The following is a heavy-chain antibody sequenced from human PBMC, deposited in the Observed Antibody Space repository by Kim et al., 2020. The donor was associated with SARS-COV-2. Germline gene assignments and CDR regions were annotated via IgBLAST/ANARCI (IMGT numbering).Heavy chain of an antibody. CDR2: ITSGSSFI. J-gene: IGHJ6*02. V-gene: IGHV3-21*01. Sequence: GGSLRLSCAASGFIFSNYNMNWVRQAPGKGLEWVSSITSGSSFIYYSDSVKGRFTISRDNAKNSLFLQMNSLRAEDTAVYYCARDLSDYGLDVWGQGTTVTVSS. CDR1: GFIFSNYN. CDR3: ARDLSDYGLDV.